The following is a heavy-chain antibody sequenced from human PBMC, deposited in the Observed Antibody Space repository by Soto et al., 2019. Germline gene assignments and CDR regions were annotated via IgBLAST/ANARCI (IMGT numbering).Heavy chain of an antibody. CDR2: ITYNGNE. D-gene: IGHD6-13*01. V-gene: IGHV3-30*04. CDR1: GFTFSSYT. Sequence: GGSLRLSCAASGFTFSSYTMHWVRQAPGKGLEWVAVITYNGNEYYTDSVRGRFTISRDSSRTTVYLQMNSLRPGDTALYYCARELMPAAGSGDLYAMDVWGQGTTVTVSS. CDR3: ARELMPAAGSGDLYAMDV. J-gene: IGHJ6*02.